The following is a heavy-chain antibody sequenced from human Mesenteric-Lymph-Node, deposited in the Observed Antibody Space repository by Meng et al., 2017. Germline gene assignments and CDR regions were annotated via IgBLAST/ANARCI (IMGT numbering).Heavy chain of an antibody. CDR2: IYTSGRT. V-gene: IGHV4-61*02. CDR3: AREGYWYFDL. CDR1: GGSISSGSYY. J-gene: IGHJ2*01. Sequence: VQLQESGQGRGTPSPTLSLTCTVSGGSISSGSYYWSWIRQPAGKGLEWIGRIYTSGRTNYNPSLKSRVTISVDTSKNQFSLKLSSVTAADTAVYYCAREGYWYFDLWGRGTLVTVSS.